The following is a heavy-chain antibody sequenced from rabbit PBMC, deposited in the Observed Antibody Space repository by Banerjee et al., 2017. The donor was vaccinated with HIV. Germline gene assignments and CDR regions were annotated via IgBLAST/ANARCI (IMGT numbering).Heavy chain of an antibody. CDR2: IYAGSSGGT. CDR3: ARDLNYDDYGYFNL. CDR1: GFSLNSGYD. J-gene: IGHJ4*01. Sequence: QEQLKETGGGLVQPGGSLTLSCKASGFSLNSGYDMCWVRQAPGKGLEWIASIYAGSSGGTYSATWAKGRFTISKTSSTTVTLQMTSLTAADTATYFCARDLNYDDYGYFNLWGQGTLVTVS. D-gene: IGHD2-1*01. V-gene: IGHV1S45*01.